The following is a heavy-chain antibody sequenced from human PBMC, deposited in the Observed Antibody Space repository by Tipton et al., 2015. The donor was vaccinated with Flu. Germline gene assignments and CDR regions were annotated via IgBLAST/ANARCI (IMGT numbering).Heavy chain of an antibody. Sequence: QVQLVRSGRGVVQPGGSLRLSCAASGFTFSSYGMHWVRQAPGQGLEWVAFIRSDGSIEYHADSEKGRFTISRDNSKNTVYLQMNRLRAEDTAVYYCAKEIVGFTRYHYGVDVWGQGTTVTVSS. CDR2: IRSDGSIE. CDR3: AKEIVGFTRYHYGVDV. D-gene: IGHD1-26*01. J-gene: IGHJ6*02. CDR1: GFTFSSYG. V-gene: IGHV3-30*02.